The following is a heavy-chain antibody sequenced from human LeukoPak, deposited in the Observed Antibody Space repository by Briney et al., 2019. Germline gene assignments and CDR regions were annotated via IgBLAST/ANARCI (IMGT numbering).Heavy chain of an antibody. CDR2: IYSGGST. J-gene: IGHJ5*02. CDR1: GFTGSSKY. V-gene: IGHV3-66*01. CDR3: AKDQGIPLRIQLWFNWFDP. Sequence: GGSLRLSCAASGFTGSSKYMSWVRQAPGKGLEWVSVIYSGGSTYYADSVKGRFTISRDNSKNTLYLQMNSLRAEDTAVYYCAKDQGIPLRIQLWFNWFDPWGQGTLVTVSS. D-gene: IGHD5-18*01.